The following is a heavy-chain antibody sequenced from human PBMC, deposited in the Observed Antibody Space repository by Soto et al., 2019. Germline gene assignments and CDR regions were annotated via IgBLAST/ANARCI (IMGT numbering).Heavy chain of an antibody. Sequence: SVKVSCKASGYTFSSYAISWVRQAPGQGLEWMGGIIPIFGTANYAQKFQGRVTITADESTSTAYMELSSLRSEDTAVYYCARTGPLYDILTGPTFDYWGQGTLVTVSS. CDR3: ARTGPLYDILTGPTFDY. D-gene: IGHD3-9*01. CDR2: IIPIFGTA. V-gene: IGHV1-69*13. CDR1: GYTFSSYA. J-gene: IGHJ4*02.